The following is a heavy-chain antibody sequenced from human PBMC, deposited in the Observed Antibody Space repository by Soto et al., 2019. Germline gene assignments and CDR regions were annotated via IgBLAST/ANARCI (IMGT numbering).Heavy chain of an antibody. V-gene: IGHV1-69*01. Sequence: QVQLVQSGAEVKKPGSSVKVSCKASGGTFSSYAISWVRQAPGQGLEWMGGIIPIFGTANYAQKFQGRVTISADESTSTAYMELSSLRSEDTAVYYCAGEPAARSTAAGSSSFRGRGVCYSPPCYFDYWGQGTLVTVSS. CDR1: GGTFSSYA. CDR2: IIPIFGTA. CDR3: AGEPAARSTAAGSSSFRGRGVCYSPPCYFDY. J-gene: IGHJ4*02. D-gene: IGHD2-8*02.